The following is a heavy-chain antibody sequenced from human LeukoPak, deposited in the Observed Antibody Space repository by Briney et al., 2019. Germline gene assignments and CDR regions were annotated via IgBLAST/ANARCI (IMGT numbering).Heavy chain of an antibody. Sequence: ASVKVSCKASGYPFTSYDIHWVRQATGQGLEWMGWMNPNSGNTGYAQKFQGRVTMTRNISISTAYMELSSLRSEDTAVYYCARAAPRSSSIETYYFDYWGQGTLVTVSS. V-gene: IGHV1-8*01. CDR2: MNPNSGNT. D-gene: IGHD6-13*01. J-gene: IGHJ4*02. CDR3: ARAAPRSSSIETYYFDY. CDR1: GYPFTSYD.